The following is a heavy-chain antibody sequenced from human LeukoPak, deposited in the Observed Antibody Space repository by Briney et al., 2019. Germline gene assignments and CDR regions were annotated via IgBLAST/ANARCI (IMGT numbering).Heavy chain of an antibody. CDR1: GGSISSSSYY. Sequence: SETLSLTCTVSGGSISSSSYYWGWIRQPPGKGLEWIGSIYYSGSTYYNPSLKSRVTISVDTSKNQFSLKLSSVTAADTAVYYCALKMTGSDYWGQGTLVTVSS. J-gene: IGHJ4*02. CDR2: IYYSGST. CDR3: ALKMTGSDY. V-gene: IGHV4-39*07. D-gene: IGHD1-14*01.